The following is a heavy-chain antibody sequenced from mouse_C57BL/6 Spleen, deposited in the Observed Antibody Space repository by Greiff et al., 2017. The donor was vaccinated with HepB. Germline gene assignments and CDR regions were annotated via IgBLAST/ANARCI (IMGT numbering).Heavy chain of an antibody. CDR2: IYPGDGDT. Sequence: VQLQQSGPELVKPGASVKISCKASGYAFSSSWMNWVKQRPGKGLEWIGRIYPGDGDTNYNGKFKGKATLTADKSSSTAYMQLSSLTSEDSAVYFCARSNYYGNYGYFDVWGTGTTVTVSS. D-gene: IGHD2-1*01. CDR3: ARSNYYGNYGYFDV. J-gene: IGHJ1*03. V-gene: IGHV1-82*01. CDR1: GYAFSSSW.